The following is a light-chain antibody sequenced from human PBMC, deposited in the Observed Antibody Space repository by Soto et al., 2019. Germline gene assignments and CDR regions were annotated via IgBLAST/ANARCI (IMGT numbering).Light chain of an antibody. CDR1: ENINKY. J-gene: IGKJ2*01. Sequence: DIQMTQSPSSLSASVGDRVTITCRASENINKYLSWYFQKPGEAPKLIYAASNLEGGTSSRFSGSGSGTYFILTISKLQPEDAGSYHCQQNYKTPETFGQGTRLEI. V-gene: IGKV1-39*01. CDR3: QQNYKTPET. CDR2: AAS.